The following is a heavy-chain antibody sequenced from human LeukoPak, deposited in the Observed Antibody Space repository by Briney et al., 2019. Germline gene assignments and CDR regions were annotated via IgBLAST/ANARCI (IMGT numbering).Heavy chain of an antibody. CDR2: IYYSGST. D-gene: IGHD2-15*01. V-gene: IGHV4-31*03. CDR3: ARENTNLGYLDY. J-gene: IGHJ4*02. Sequence: SETLSLTCTVSGGSISSGGYYWSWIRQHPGKGLEWIGYIYYSGSTYYNPSLKSRVTISVDTSKNQFSLILSSVTAADTAIYYCARENTNLGYLDYWGQGTLVTVSS. CDR1: GGSISSGGYY.